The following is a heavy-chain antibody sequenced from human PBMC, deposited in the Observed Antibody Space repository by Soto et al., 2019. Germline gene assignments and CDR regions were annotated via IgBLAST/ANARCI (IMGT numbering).Heavy chain of an antibody. CDR1: GGSISSYY. D-gene: IGHD5-18*01. V-gene: IGHV4-59*08. CDR2: IYYSGST. J-gene: IGHJ4*02. CDR3: ARRYGSFFDY. Sequence: SETLSLTCTVSGGSISSYYWSWIRQPPGKGLEWIGYIYYSGSTNYNPSLKSRVTISVDTSKNQFSLKLSSVTAADTAVYYCARRYGSFFDYWGQGTLVTVSS.